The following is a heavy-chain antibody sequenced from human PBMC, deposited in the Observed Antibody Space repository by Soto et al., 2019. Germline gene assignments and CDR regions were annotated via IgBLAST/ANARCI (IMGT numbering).Heavy chain of an antibody. D-gene: IGHD2-2*01. V-gene: IGHV1-69*13. Sequence: RASVKVSCKASGGTFSSYAISWVRQAPGQGLEWMGGIIPIFGTANYAQKFQGRVAITADESTSTAYMELSSLRSEDTAVYYCARDSGSSTSCYEWPYGMDVWGQGTTVTVSS. CDR3: ARDSGSSTSCYEWPYGMDV. CDR1: GGTFSSYA. CDR2: IIPIFGTA. J-gene: IGHJ6*02.